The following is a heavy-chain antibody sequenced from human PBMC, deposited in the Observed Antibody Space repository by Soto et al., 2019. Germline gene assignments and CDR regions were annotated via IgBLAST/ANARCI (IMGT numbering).Heavy chain of an antibody. CDR2: IYHSGST. V-gene: IGHV4-4*02. CDR3: ARGRDYYDNSCYYYYDGKDV. D-gene: IGHD3-22*01. J-gene: IGHJ6*02. Sequence: SETLSLTCAVSGGSISSSNWWSWVRQPPGKGLEWIGEIYHSGSTNYNPSLKSRVTISVDKSKNQFSLKLSSVTAADTAVYYCARGRDYYDNSCYYYYDGKDVWSQGTTVTVSS. CDR1: GGSISSSNW.